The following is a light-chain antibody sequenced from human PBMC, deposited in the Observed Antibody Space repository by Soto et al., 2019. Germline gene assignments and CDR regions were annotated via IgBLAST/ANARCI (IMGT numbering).Light chain of an antibody. CDR2: EDI. J-gene: IGLJ3*02. V-gene: IGLV2-23*01. CDR1: SSDVEANKL. Sequence: QSALTQPASVSGSPGQSITISCTGSSSDVEANKLVSWYQQHPGTAPRLVIYEDIRRPSGISSRFSGSKSGNTASLTISGRRAEDEAAYYCCSYVAHRKVVFGGGTKLTVL. CDR3: CSYVAHRKVV.